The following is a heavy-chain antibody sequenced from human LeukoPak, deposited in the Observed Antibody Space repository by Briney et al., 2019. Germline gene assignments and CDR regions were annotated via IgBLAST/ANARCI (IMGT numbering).Heavy chain of an antibody. CDR2: ISSSTSTK. J-gene: IGHJ4*02. CDR1: GFTFSSYG. CDR3: ARDGWELPKYYFDY. V-gene: IGHV3-48*01. D-gene: IGHD1-26*01. Sequence: PGGSLRLSCAASGFTFSSYGMNWVRQAPGKGLEWVSYISSSTSTKYYADSVKGRFTISRDNAKNSLYLQMNSLRAEDTAVYYCARDGWELPKYYFDYWGQGTLVTVSS.